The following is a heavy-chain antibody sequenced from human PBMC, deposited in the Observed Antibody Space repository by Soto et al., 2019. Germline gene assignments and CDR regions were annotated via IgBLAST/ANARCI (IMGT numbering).Heavy chain of an antibody. D-gene: IGHD6-25*01. V-gene: IGHV4-61*01. Sequence: QVQLQESGPGLVKPSETLSLTCTVSGGSVSSGSYYWSWIRQPPGKGLEWIGYIYYSGSTNYNPSLKSRVTISVDTTKNQFSLKLSSVTAADTAVYYCARDHKLYSSGLRSIYYYYGMDVWGQGTTVTVSS. J-gene: IGHJ6*02. CDR2: IYYSGST. CDR1: GGSVSSGSYY. CDR3: ARDHKLYSSGLRSIYYYYGMDV.